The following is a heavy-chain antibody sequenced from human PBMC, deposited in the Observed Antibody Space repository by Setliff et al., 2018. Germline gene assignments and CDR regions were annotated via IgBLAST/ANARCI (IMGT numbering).Heavy chain of an antibody. J-gene: IGHJ4*02. D-gene: IGHD3-3*01. CDR3: ARRHIGVIIGYYFDY. V-gene: IGHV3-7*03. Sequence: PGESLKISCAASGFTFSNYWMSWVRQAPGKGLEWVANIKEDGSEKYYVDSVKGRFTISRDNAKNSLYLQMNSLRAEDTAVYYCARRHIGVIIGYYFDYWGQGTLVTVSS. CDR2: IKEDGSEK. CDR1: GFTFSNYW.